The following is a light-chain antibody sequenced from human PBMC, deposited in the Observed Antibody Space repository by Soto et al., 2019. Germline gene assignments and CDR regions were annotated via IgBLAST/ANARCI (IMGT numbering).Light chain of an antibody. CDR1: QSLIRPY. CDR2: GAS. CDR3: QQYGGSPPLT. V-gene: IGKV3-20*01. J-gene: IGKJ4*01. Sequence: ENVLTQSPGTLSLSPGDRATLSCRASQSLIRPYIAWYQQQPGQAPRLLIYGASHRATGIPDRFSGSGSGTDFTLTISRLEPEDFAVYYCQQYGGSPPLTFGGGTKVEIK.